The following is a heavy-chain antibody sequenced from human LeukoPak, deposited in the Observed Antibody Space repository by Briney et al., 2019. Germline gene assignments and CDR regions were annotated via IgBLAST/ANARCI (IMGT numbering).Heavy chain of an antibody. CDR2: ISSSSSYI. CDR1: GFTFSSYS. J-gene: IGHJ3*02. CDR3: ARDLSSSGWDDAFDI. Sequence: GGSLRLSCAASGFTFSSYSMNWVRQAPGKGLEWVSSISSSSSYIYYADSVKGRFTISRDNAKNSLYLQMNRLRAEDTAVYYCARDLSSSGWDDAFDIWGQGTMVTVSS. D-gene: IGHD6-19*01. V-gene: IGHV3-21*01.